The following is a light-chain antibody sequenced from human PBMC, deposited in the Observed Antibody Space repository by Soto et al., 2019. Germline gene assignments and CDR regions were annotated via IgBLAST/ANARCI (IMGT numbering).Light chain of an antibody. CDR1: NSGIGAYHY. V-gene: IGLV2-14*03. Sequence: QAARTEPASVSVSTGQAITIFCAGSNSGIGAYHYVSWYQQHPGEAPRLIIYGVNYRPSGVSHRFSGSKSDNTASLTISGLQAEDEADYYCSSFTSSATLVFGGGTKVTVL. CDR2: GVN. CDR3: SSFTSSATLV. J-gene: IGLJ3*02.